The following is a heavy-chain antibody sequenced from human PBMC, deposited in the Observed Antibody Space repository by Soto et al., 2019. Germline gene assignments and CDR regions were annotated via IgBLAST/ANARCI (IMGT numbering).Heavy chain of an antibody. CDR2: IGTAGDT. J-gene: IGHJ6*03. V-gene: IGHV3-13*01. CDR1: GFTFSSYD. Sequence: GGSLRLSCAASGFTFSSYDMHWVRQATGKGLEWVSAIGTAGDTYYPGSVKGRFTISRENAKNSLYLQMNSLRAGDTAVYYCERDQPTMVRGVPYSYYYMDVWGKGTTVTVSS. CDR3: ERDQPTMVRGVPYSYYYMDV. D-gene: IGHD3-10*01.